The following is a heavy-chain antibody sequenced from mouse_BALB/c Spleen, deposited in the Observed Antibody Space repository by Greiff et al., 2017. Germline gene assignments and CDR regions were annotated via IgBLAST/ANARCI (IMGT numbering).Heavy chain of an antibody. CDR1: GYSITSGYY. V-gene: IGHV3-6*02. CDR2: ISYDGSN. J-gene: IGHJ4*01. Sequence: EVKLQESGPGLVKPSQSLSLTCSVTGYSITSGYYWNWIRQFPGNKLEWMGYISYDGSNNYNPFLKNRITITRDTSKNQFFLKLNSVTTEDTATYYCARRRGNYNYAMDYWGQGTSVTVSS. D-gene: IGHD2-1*01. CDR3: ARRRGNYNYAMDY.